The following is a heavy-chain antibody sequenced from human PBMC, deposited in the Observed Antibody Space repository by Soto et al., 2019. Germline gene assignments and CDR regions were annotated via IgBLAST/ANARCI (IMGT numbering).Heavy chain of an antibody. CDR3: ARLLDVIAAAVYFDY. D-gene: IGHD6-13*01. Sequence: SETLSLTCAVYGGSFSGYYWSWIRQPPGKGLEWIGEINHSGSTNYNPSLKSRVTISVDTSKNQFSPKLSSVTAADTAVYYCARLLDVIAAAVYFDYWGQGTLVTVSS. CDR2: INHSGST. CDR1: GGSFSGYY. J-gene: IGHJ4*02. V-gene: IGHV4-34*01.